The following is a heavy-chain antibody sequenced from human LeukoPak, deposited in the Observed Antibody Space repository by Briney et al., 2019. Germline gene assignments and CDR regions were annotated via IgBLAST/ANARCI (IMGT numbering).Heavy chain of an antibody. CDR2: ISYDGSNK. Sequence: GGSLRLSCAASGFTFSSYAMHWVRQAPGKGLEWVAVISYDGSNKYYADSVKGRFTISRDNSKNTLYLQMNSLRAEDRAVYYVWGAAPPPHLDYWGQGTLVTVSS. CDR1: GFTFSSYA. V-gene: IGHV3-30*04. J-gene: IGHJ4*02. D-gene: IGHD3-10*02. CDR3: WGAAPPPHLDY.